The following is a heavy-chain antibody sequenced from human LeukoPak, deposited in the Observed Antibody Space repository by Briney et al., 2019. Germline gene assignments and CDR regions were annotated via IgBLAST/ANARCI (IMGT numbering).Heavy chain of an antibody. J-gene: IGHJ4*02. D-gene: IGHD2-2*01. CDR2: IWFDGSNK. CDR3: AKDLVPYCSSSTCLGNFDY. V-gene: IGHV3-33*06. Sequence: GGSLRLSCPASGFTISRYGIHWVRQAPCKGLEWVAVIWFDGSNKYYADSVKGRFTISRDNSRNTLYLQMNSLTAEEDTAVYYCAKDLVPYCSSSTCLGNFDYWGQGTLVTVSS. CDR1: GFTISRYG.